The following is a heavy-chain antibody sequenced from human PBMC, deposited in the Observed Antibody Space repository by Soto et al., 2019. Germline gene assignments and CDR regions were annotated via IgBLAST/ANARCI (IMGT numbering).Heavy chain of an antibody. CDR1: GGTFNNYA. CDR2: IIPIIGTA. Sequence: QVQLVQSGAEVKKPGSSVKVSCKASGGTFNNYAISWVRQAPGQGLEWMGGIIPIIGTADYAHKFQGRLSISADESTGTTFMELSSLRSQDTALYYCASGGVDVVATAALDYWGQATMITFAS. CDR3: ASGGVDVVATAALDY. V-gene: IGHV1-69*01. D-gene: IGHD5-12*01. J-gene: IGHJ4*02.